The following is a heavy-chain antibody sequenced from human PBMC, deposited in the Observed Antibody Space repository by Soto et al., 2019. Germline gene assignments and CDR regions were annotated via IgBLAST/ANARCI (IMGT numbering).Heavy chain of an antibody. CDR3: ARRYGDSMDV. V-gene: IGHV1-46*01. CDR1: GYTFTNYY. J-gene: IGHJ6*02. D-gene: IGHD4-17*01. CDR2: INPSGGST. Sequence: QVQLVQSGTEVKKPGASVKVSCKASGYTFTNYYIHWVRQAPGQGLEWMGIINPSGGSTSYAQKFQGRVTMTRDTSTSTIYMELSSLRSEDTAVYYCARRYGDSMDVWGQGTTVTVSS.